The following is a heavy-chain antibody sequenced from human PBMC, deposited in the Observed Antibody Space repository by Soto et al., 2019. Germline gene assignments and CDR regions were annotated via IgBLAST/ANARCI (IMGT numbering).Heavy chain of an antibody. CDR3: ARARDEYSSGWRYDY. CDR1: GFTVSSNY. V-gene: IGHV3-53*01. J-gene: IGHJ4*02. D-gene: IGHD6-19*01. Sequence: EVQLVESGGGLIQPGGSLRLSCAASGFTVSSNYMSWVRQAPGKGLEWVSVIYSGGSTYYADSVKGRFTISRDNSKNTLYLQMTSLRAEDTAVYYCARARDEYSSGWRYDYWGQGTLVTVSS. CDR2: IYSGGST.